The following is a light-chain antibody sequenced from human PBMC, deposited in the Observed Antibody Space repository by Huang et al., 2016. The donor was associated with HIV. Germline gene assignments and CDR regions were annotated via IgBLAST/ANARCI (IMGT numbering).Light chain of an antibody. Sequence: EIVLTQSPATLSLSPGERATLSCKASQRVSSSLAWYQQKPGQAPRLLIYDTSNRATGIPARLSGSESGTDFTLTISSLEPEDFAVYYCQQRSNWPLFTFGPGTKVDIK. V-gene: IGKV3-11*01. J-gene: IGKJ3*01. CDR3: QQRSNWPLFT. CDR2: DTS. CDR1: QRVSSS.